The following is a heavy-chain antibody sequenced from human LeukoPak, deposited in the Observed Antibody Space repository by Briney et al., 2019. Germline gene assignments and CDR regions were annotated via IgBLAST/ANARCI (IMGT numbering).Heavy chain of an antibody. J-gene: IGHJ4*02. CDR2: ISSNGGST. D-gene: IGHD5-12*01. V-gene: IGHV3-64*01. Sequence: GVSLRLSYAASGFTFSSYAMHWVRQAPGKGLEYVSAISSNGGSTYYANSVKGRFTISRDNSKNTLYLQMGSLRAEDMAVYYCARDGGYAREVRGSLDYWGQGTLVTVSS. CDR3: ARDGGYAREVRGSLDY. CDR1: GFTFSSYA.